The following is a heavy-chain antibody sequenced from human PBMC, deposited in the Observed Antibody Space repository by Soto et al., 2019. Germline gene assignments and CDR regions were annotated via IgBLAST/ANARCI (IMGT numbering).Heavy chain of an antibody. CDR1: SGSISSSNW. D-gene: IGHD2-2*01. J-gene: IGHJ5*02. CDR3: ARRYCSSTSCYVGWFDP. V-gene: IGHV4-4*02. Sequence: QVQLQESGPGLVKPSGTLSLTCAVSSGSISSSNWWSWVRQPPGKGLEWIGEIYHSGSTNYNPSLKRRVTISVDKSKNQFSLKLSSVTAADTAVYYCARRYCSSTSCYVGWFDPWGQGTLVTVSS. CDR2: IYHSGST.